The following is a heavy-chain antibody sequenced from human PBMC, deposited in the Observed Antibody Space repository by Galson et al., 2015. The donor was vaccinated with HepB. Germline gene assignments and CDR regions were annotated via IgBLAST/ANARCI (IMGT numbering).Heavy chain of an antibody. CDR3: ARGVGYCAATGCYSFDS. Sequence: ETLSLTCTVSGGSVTSGTYFWSWIRQPPGKGLEWIGYRYYSGNTNYNPSLKSRITLSLDTPKNQLSLKLNSLTAADTAVYYCARGVGYCAATGCYSFDSWGQGTLVTVSS. D-gene: IGHD2-2*03. CDR1: GGSVTSGTYF. V-gene: IGHV4-61*01. CDR2: RYYSGNT. J-gene: IGHJ4*02.